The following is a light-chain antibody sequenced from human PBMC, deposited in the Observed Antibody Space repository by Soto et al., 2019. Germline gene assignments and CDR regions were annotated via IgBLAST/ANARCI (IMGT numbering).Light chain of an antibody. V-gene: IGKV3D-15*01. CDR2: AAS. CDR3: QQFGNYPLT. CDR1: QSVSSN. Sequence: EIVMTQSPATLSVSPGQRATLSCRASQSVSSNLAWYQQKPGQAPRFLIYAASNRATGIPDRFSGGGSGTDFTLTISRLEPEDFAVYYCQQFGNYPLTFGGGTKVDI. J-gene: IGKJ4*01.